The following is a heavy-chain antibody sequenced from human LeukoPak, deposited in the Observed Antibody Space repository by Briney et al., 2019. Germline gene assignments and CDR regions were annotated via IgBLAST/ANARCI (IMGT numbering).Heavy chain of an antibody. V-gene: IGHV3-48*04. J-gene: IGHJ4*02. Sequence: GGSLRLSCAASGFIFSSYSMNWVRQAPGKGLEWVSYISSSSSTIYYADSVKGRFTISRDNAKNSLYLQMNSLRAEDTAVYYCAREAVQGVYIYYFDYWGQGTLVTVSS. CDR1: GFIFSSYS. D-gene: IGHD3-10*01. CDR2: ISSSSSTI. CDR3: AREAVQGVYIYYFDY.